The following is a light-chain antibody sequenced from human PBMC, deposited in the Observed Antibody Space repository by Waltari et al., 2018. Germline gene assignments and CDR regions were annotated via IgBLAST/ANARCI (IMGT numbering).Light chain of an antibody. CDR1: RYVGTS. J-gene: IGKJ1*01. Sequence: EIVMTQSPATLSMSPGERATLSCRASRYVGTSLAWYQQKPGQAPRLLIYDASARATGIPARLSGSGSGTEFTLTISSLQSEDFVVYYCQQRSGGPTFGQGTKVEIK. CDR2: DAS. V-gene: IGKV3-15*01. CDR3: QQRSGGPT.